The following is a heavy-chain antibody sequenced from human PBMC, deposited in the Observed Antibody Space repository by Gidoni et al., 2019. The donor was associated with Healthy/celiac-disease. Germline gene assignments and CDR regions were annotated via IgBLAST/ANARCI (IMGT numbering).Heavy chain of an antibody. D-gene: IGHD1-26*01. CDR3: ARATREVDY. V-gene: IGHV3-30-3*01. CDR2: ISYDGSNK. CDR1: GFTFSSYA. Sequence: QVQLVESGGGVVQPGRSLRLSWAASGFTFSSYAMHWVRQAPGKGLEWVAVISYDGSNKYYADSVKGRFTISRDNSKNTLYLQMNSLRAEDTAVYYCARATREVDYWGQGTLVTVSS. J-gene: IGHJ4*02.